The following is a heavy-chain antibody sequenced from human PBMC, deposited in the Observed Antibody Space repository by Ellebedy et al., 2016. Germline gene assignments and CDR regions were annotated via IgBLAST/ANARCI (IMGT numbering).Heavy chain of an antibody. Sequence: ASVKVSCXASGYAFTRFAVHWVRQAPGQRLEWMGWINTGNGNTIYSQKFQGRVTITRDTSANTAYMELSSLRSEDTAVYYCARDLSGSWPHILGYWGQGTLVTVSS. V-gene: IGHV1-3*04. D-gene: IGHD6-13*01. CDR3: ARDLSGSWPHILGY. J-gene: IGHJ4*02. CDR2: INTGNGNT. CDR1: GYAFTRFA.